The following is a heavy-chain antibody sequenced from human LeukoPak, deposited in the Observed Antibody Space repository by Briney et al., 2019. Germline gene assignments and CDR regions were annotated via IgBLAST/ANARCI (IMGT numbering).Heavy chain of an antibody. Sequence: GGSLRLSCAASGFTFSDFAMNWVRQAPGKGLEWVSGISGGGRNTYYADSVKGRFTISRDNSKNTLYLQMNSLRAEDTAVYYCAKCGGSTYYYYYMDVWGKGTTVTVSS. CDR3: AKCGGSTYYYYYMDV. CDR1: GFTFSDFA. D-gene: IGHD2-2*01. CDR2: ISGGGRNT. J-gene: IGHJ6*03. V-gene: IGHV3-23*01.